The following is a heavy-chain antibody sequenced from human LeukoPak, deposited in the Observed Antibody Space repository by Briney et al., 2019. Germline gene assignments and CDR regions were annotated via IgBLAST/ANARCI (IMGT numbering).Heavy chain of an antibody. D-gene: IGHD1-26*01. Sequence: GGSLRLSCAASGFTFSSYAMSWVRQAPGKGLEWVSTFSGSGGNTYYADSVKGRFTISRDNSKNTLYLQMNSLRAEDTAVYYCAKDGKMGATWYYMDVWGKGTTVTISS. CDR2: FSGSGGNT. CDR3: AKDGKMGATWYYMDV. CDR1: GFTFSSYA. V-gene: IGHV3-23*01. J-gene: IGHJ6*03.